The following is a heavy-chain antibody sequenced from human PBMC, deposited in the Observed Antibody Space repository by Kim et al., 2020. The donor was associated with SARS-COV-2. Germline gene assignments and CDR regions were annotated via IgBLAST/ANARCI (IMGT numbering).Heavy chain of an antibody. CDR2: ISSSASYR. V-gene: IGHV3-21*06. J-gene: IGHJ2*01. D-gene: IGHD3-9*01. Sequence: GGSLRLSCVASGFSFSSYSMNWVRQAPGKGLEWVAYISSSASYRFYADSVKGRFTISRDSAKDLLYLQMNSLRAEDTAVYYCAKEMGNNILTRWFFDVWGRGTPGTLSS. CDR1: GFSFSSYS. CDR3: AKEMGNNILTRWFFDV.